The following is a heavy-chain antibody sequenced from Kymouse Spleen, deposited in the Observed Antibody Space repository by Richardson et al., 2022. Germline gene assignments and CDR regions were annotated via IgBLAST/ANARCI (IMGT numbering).Heavy chain of an antibody. CDR2: ISYDGSNK. J-gene: IGHJ4*02. Sequence: QVQLVESGGGVVQPGRSLRLSCAASGFTFSSYGMHWVRQAPGKGLEWVAVISYDGSNKYYADSVKGRFTISRDNSKNTLYLQMNSLRAEDTAVYYCAKTEHIVVVTAILL*LLGPGNPGHRLL. CDR1: GFTFSSYG. CDR3: AKTEHIVVVTAILL*L. V-gene: IGHV3-30*18. D-gene: IGHD2-21*02.